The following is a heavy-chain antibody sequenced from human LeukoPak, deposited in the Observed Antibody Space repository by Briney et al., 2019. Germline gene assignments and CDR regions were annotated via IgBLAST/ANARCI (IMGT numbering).Heavy chain of an antibody. CDR1: GFTFDSYS. D-gene: IGHD4-17*01. V-gene: IGHV3-23*01. CDR3: ARPTTVTTSKVKHYYYYMDV. J-gene: IGHJ6*03. Sequence: PGGSLRLSCAASGFTFDSYSMNWVRQAPGKGLEWVSVISGSGGSTYYADSVKGRFTISGDNSKNSLYLQMNSLRAEDTAVYYCARPTTVTTSKVKHYYYYMDVWGKGTTVTVSS. CDR2: ISGSGGST.